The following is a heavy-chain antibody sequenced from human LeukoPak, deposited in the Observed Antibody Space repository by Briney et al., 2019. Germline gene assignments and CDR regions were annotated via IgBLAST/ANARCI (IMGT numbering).Heavy chain of an antibody. V-gene: IGHV4-34*01. CDR1: GGSFSGYD. D-gene: IGHD3-10*01. CDR2: INHSGST. Sequence: KPSETLSLTCAVYGGSFSGYDWSWIRQPPGKGLEWIGEINHSGSTNYNPSLKSRVTISVDTSKNQFSLKLSSVTAADTAVYYCARAGDVLLDYWGQGTLVTVSS. J-gene: IGHJ4*02. CDR3: ARAGDVLLDY.